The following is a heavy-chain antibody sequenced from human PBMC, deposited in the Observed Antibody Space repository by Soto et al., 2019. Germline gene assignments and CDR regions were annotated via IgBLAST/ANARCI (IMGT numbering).Heavy chain of an antibody. J-gene: IGHJ4*02. CDR1: GGSISSGGYY. CDR3: ARDHPHSYGVYYFDY. Sequence: SETLSLPCTVSGGSISSGGYYWSWIRQPPGKGLEWIGYIDSSGSTHYNPSLQNRVTISIDTSKNQVSLNVNSVTAADTAVYYCARDHPHSYGVYYFDYWGQGTPVTVSS. CDR2: IDSSGST. D-gene: IGHD5-18*01. V-gene: IGHV4-61*08.